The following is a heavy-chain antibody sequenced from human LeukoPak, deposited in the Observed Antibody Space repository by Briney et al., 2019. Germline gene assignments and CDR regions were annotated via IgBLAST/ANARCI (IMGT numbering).Heavy chain of an antibody. J-gene: IGHJ5*02. V-gene: IGHV3-21*01. CDR1: GFTFSMYA. CDR2: ISSSSSYI. CDR3: AGGGIAAAGNGVDP. D-gene: IGHD6-13*01. Sequence: GGSLRLSCAASGFTFSMYAMSWVRQAPGKGLEWVSSISSSSSYIYYADSVKGRFTISRDNAKNSLYLQMNSLRAEDTAVYYCAGGGIAAAGNGVDPWGQGTLVTVSS.